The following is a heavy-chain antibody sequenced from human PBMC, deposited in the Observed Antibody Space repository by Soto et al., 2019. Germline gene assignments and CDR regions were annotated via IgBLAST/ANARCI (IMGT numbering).Heavy chain of an antibody. Sequence: QVPLVQSGAEVKKPGASVKVSCKASGYTFTGYYMHWVRQAPGQGLEWMGWINPNSGGTNYAQKFQGWVTMTRDTSISTAYMELSRLRSDDTAVYYCARDGGGSYLTYYFDYWGQGTLVTVSS. D-gene: IGHD1-26*01. V-gene: IGHV1-2*04. CDR3: ARDGGGSYLTYYFDY. CDR1: GYTFTGYY. J-gene: IGHJ4*02. CDR2: INPNSGGT.